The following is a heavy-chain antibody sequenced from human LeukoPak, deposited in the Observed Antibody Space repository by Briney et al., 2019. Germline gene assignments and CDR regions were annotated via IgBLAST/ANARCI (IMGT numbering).Heavy chain of an antibody. D-gene: IGHD2-2*01. CDR3: AGYCSSTSCNY. V-gene: IGHV4-61*01. J-gene: IGHJ4*02. Sequence: SETLSLTCTVSGGSVSSGSYYWSWIRQPPGQGLEWIGYIYYSGSTNYNPSLKSRITISVDTSKNQFSLKLSSVTAAATAVYYCAGYCSSTSCNYWGQGTLVTVSS. CDR1: GGSVSSGSYY. CDR2: IYYSGST.